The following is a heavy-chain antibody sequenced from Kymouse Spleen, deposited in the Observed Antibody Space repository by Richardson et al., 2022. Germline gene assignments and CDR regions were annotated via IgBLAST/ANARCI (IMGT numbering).Heavy chain of an antibody. V-gene: IGHV3-30*18. CDR1: GFTFSSYG. Sequence: QVQLVESGGGVVQPGRSLRLSCAASGFTFSSYGMHWVRQAPGKGLEWVAVISYDGSNKYYADSVKGRFTISRDNSKNTLYLQMNSLRAEDTAVYYCAKGPYDILTGLYYYGMDVWGQGTTVTVSS. D-gene: IGHD3-9*01. J-gene: IGHJ6*02. CDR2: ISYDGSNK. CDR3: AKGPYDILTGLYYYGMDV.